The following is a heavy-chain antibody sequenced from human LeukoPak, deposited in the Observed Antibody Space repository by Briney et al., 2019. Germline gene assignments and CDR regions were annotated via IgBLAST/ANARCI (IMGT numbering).Heavy chain of an antibody. CDR3: ARDLYSSRTNDAFVI. CDR1: GGSIRSTSYY. V-gene: IGHV4-39*07. D-gene: IGHD6-13*01. CDR2: IYYSGNT. Sequence: LETLSLTCTVSGGSIRSTSYYWGWIRQPPGTGLEWIGSIYYSGNTYYNPSLKSRVTISVDTSKNQFSLKLSSVTAADTALYYCARDLYSSRTNDAFVIWGQGTMVTVSS. J-gene: IGHJ3*02.